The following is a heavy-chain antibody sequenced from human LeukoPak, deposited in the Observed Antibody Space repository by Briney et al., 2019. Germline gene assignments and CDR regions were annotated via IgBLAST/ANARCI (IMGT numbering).Heavy chain of an antibody. J-gene: IGHJ4*02. CDR3: AGWGDTSGKSFDY. CDR2: IYHSGSP. D-gene: IGHD6-19*01. V-gene: IGHV4/OR15-8*01. Sequence: SETLSLTCTVSGVSVSSGNWWNWVCQSPDKGLEWIAEIYHSGSPNYNPSLKSRVTISVDKSKNQFSLTLNSVTAADTAVYYCAGWGDTSGKSFDYWGQGTLVMVSS. CDR1: GVSVSSGNW.